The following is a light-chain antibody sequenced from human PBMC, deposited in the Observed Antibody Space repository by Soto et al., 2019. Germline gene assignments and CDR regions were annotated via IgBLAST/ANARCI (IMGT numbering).Light chain of an antibody. Sequence: QSVLTQPPSASGSPGQSVSISCTGTSSDIGAYNFVSWYQQHPGKAPRLMIYGVSKRPSGVPDRFSGSKSGNTASLTVSGLQAEDEADYYCSSYAGRNNYVVFGGGTKLTV. CDR1: SSDIGAYNF. CDR3: SSYAGRNNYVV. J-gene: IGLJ2*01. V-gene: IGLV2-8*01. CDR2: GVS.